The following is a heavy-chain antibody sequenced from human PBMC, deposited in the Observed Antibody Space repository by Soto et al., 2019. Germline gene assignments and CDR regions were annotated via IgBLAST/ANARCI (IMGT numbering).Heavy chain of an antibody. J-gene: IGHJ4*02. Sequence: LSLTCAASGFTFSSYGMHWVRQAPGKGLEWVAVIWYDGSNKYYADSVKGRFTISRDNSKNTLYLQMNSLRAEDTAVYYCARTDTAMDRGPLDYWGQGTLVTVSS. V-gene: IGHV3-33*01. CDR2: IWYDGSNK. CDR3: ARTDTAMDRGPLDY. CDR1: GFTFSSYG. D-gene: IGHD5-18*01.